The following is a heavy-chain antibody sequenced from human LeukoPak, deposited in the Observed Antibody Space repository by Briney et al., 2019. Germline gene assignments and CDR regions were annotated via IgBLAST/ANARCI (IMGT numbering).Heavy chain of an antibody. V-gene: IGHV3-23*01. J-gene: IGHJ6*03. D-gene: IGHD2-2*01. CDR2: ISGSGDNT. CDR3: AKHWSYCSTTSCFFNYYYYYMDV. CDR1: GFTFSTYA. Sequence: PGGSLRLSCAASGFTFSTYAMSWVRQAPGKGLEWVSAISGSGDNTYYADSVKGRFTISRDNSYNTLYLHMNSLRAEDTAVYYCAKHWSYCSTTSCFFNYYYYYMDVWGKGTTVTVSS.